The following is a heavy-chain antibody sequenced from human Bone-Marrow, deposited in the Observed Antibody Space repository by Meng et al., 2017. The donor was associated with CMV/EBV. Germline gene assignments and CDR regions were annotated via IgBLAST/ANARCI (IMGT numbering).Heavy chain of an antibody. Sequence: GESLKISCAASGFTFSSYSMNWVRQAPGKGLEWVSSISSSSSYIYYADSVKGRFTISRDNAKNSLYLQMNSLRAEDTAVYYCASLVVVPAAIPYYYGMGVWGQGTTVTVSS. D-gene: IGHD2-2*02. V-gene: IGHV3-21*01. J-gene: IGHJ6*01. CDR2: ISSSSSYI. CDR1: GFTFSSYS. CDR3: ASLVVVPAAIPYYYGMGV.